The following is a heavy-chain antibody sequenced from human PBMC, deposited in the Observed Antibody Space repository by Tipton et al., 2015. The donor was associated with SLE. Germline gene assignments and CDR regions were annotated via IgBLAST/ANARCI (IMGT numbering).Heavy chain of an antibody. CDR2: IYQNGRT. V-gene: IGHV4-59*11. CDR1: GGTMSGHY. J-gene: IGHJ4*02. D-gene: IGHD2-21*02. CDR3: AREGDDSSGSFSARSTFFDH. Sequence: TLSLTCTVSGGTMSGHYWNWIRQPPGKGLEWIGYIYQNGRTKYNASLQSRATISLDTSKNQFSLKVNFVTAADTAVYYCAREGDDSSGSFSARSTFFDHWGQGTLVTVSS.